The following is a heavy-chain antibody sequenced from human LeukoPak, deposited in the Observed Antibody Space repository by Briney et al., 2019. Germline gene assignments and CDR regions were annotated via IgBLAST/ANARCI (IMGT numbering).Heavy chain of an antibody. CDR1: GYTFTSYA. D-gene: IGHD6-19*01. CDR3: ASESSGWNPHFDY. J-gene: IGHJ4*02. CDR2: INAGNGNT. Sequence: GASVKVSCRASGYTFTSYAMHWVRQAPGQRLEWMGWINAGNGNTKYSQKFQGRVTITRDTSASTAYMELSSLRSEDTAVYYCASESSGWNPHFDYWGQGTLVSVSS. V-gene: IGHV1-3*01.